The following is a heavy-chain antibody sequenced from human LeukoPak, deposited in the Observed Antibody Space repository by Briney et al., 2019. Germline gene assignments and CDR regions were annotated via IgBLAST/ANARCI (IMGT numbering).Heavy chain of an antibody. V-gene: IGHV4-59*01. CDR2: IYYSGST. CDR1: GGSISTYY. Sequence: PSETLSLTCTVSGGSISTYYWSWIRQPPGKGLEWIGYIYYSGSTSYNPSLKSRVTISVDTSKNQFSLKLSSVTAADTAVYYCARAHTFKYYYGSGSSPPRAFDIWGQGTMVTVSS. J-gene: IGHJ3*02. D-gene: IGHD3-10*01. CDR3: ARAHTFKYYYGSGSSPPRAFDI.